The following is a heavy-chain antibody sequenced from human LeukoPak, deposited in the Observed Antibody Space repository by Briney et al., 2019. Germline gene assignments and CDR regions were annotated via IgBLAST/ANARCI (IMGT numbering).Heavy chain of an antibody. J-gene: IGHJ4*02. D-gene: IGHD1-26*01. V-gene: IGHV3-23*01. CDR3: AKVGGTYPSFDS. CDR1: GFTLSNYA. Sequence: PGGSLRLSCAASGFTLSNYAMSWVRQAPGKGLEWVSGISGSGGSTNYADSVKGRFTISRDNSRNTLYLQMNSLRAEDTAVYYCAKVGGTYPSFDSWGQGTLVTVSS. CDR2: ISGSGGST.